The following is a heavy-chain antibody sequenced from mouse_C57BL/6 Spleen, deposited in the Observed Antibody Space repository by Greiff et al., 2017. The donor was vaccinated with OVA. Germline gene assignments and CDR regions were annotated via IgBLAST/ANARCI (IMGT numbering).Heavy chain of an antibody. D-gene: IGHD2-5*01. J-gene: IGHJ2*01. Sequence: QVQLKQPGPELVKPGASVKISCKASGYAFSSSWMNWVKQRPGQGLEWIGRIYPGDGDTNYNGKFKGKATLTADKSSSTAYMQLDSLTSEDSAVYFCARDYSNDYWGQGTTLTVSS. CDR1: GYAFSSSW. CDR3: ARDYSNDY. V-gene: IGHV1-82*01. CDR2: IYPGDGDT.